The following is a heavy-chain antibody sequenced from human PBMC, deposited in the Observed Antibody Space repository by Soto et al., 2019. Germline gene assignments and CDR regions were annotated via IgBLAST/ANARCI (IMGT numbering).Heavy chain of an antibody. CDR3: ARGSAYDREPFDY. V-gene: IGHV1-46*03. CDR1: GYTFTSYY. Sequence: QVQLVQSGAEVQKPGASVKVSCKASGYTFTSYYIHWVRQAPGQGLEWMAMINPSAGGVNYAQKFQGRVTMTRDTSTSTVYMELSSLTSEDTAVYFCARGSAYDREPFDYWGQGTLVTVSP. D-gene: IGHD5-12*01. CDR2: INPSAGGV. J-gene: IGHJ4*02.